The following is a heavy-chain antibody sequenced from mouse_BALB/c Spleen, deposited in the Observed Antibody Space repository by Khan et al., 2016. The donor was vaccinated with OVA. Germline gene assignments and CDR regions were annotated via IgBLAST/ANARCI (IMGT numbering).Heavy chain of an antibody. CDR3: ARHGADGNSGNVMDD. CDR2: ISSGGSYT. V-gene: IGHV5-6*01. Sequence: EVELVESGGDLVKPGGSLKLSCAASGFTFSSYGMSWVRQTPDKRLEWVATISSGGSYTYYPDSVKGRFTISRDNAKNTLYLQMSSLKSKDTAMDYWARHGADGNSGNVMDDWGQGTSGTGSS. D-gene: IGHD2-1*01. J-gene: IGHJ4*01. CDR1: GFTFSSYG.